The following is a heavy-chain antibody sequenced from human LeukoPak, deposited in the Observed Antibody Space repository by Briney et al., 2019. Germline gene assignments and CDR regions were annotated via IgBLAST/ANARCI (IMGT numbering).Heavy chain of an antibody. D-gene: IGHD6-19*01. Sequence: SETLSLTCSVSGGSISSYYWSWIRQPPGKALEWIGSVYYSGTTSYNPSLKSRVTISVDMSKNHFSLRLRSVTAADTAMYYCARGTLYRGWSYYLDFWGQGSQVTVSS. CDR1: GGSISSYY. CDR2: VYYSGTT. V-gene: IGHV4-59*12. J-gene: IGHJ4*02. CDR3: ARGTLYRGWSYYLDF.